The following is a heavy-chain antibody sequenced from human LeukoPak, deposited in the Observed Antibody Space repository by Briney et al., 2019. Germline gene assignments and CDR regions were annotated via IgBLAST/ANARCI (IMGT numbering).Heavy chain of an antibody. CDR2: IYYSGST. J-gene: IGHJ4*02. CDR1: GGSITSYY. Sequence: PSETLSLTCTVSGGSITSYYWSWIRQPPGRGLEWIGYIYYSGSTNYNPSLKSRITISVDTSKNQFSLKLSSVTAADTAVYYCARGFYSPHYWGQGTLVSVSS. V-gene: IGHV4-59*01. CDR3: ARGFYSPHY. D-gene: IGHD4-11*01.